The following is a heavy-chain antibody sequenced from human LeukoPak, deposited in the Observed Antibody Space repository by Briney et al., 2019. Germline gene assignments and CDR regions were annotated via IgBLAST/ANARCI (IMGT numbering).Heavy chain of an antibody. J-gene: IGHJ4*02. D-gene: IGHD5-18*01. V-gene: IGHV1-2*02. CDR3: ARRGYSYAPDY. CDR1: GYTFTDYY. CDR2: INPNNGGT. Sequence: ASVKVSCKASGYTFTDYYMNWVRQAPGQGLEWMGWINPNNGGTDYAQRFQGRVTMTRDTSISTAYMELSGLKSDDTAVYFCARRGYSYAPDYWGQGTLVTVSS.